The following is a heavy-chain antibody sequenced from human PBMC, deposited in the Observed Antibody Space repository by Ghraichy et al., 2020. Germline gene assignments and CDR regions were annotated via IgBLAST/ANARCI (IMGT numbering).Heavy chain of an antibody. V-gene: IGHV3-23*01. CDR1: GFTFSSYA. Sequence: GGSLRLSCAASGFTFSSYAMSWVRQAPGKGLEWVSAISGSGGSTYYADSVKGRFTISRDNSKNTLYLQMNSLRAEDTALYYCAMPGIVGVTDAFDLWGQGTIVSVSS. CDR3: AMPGIVGVTDAFDL. CDR2: ISGSGGST. J-gene: IGHJ3*01. D-gene: IGHD1-26*01.